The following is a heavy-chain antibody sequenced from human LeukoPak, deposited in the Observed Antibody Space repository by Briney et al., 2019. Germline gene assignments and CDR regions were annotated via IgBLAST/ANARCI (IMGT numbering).Heavy chain of an antibody. Sequence: SETLSLTCTVSGGSISRYYWSWIRQPPGKGLEWFGYISDSGTTNYNPSLKSRVTISLDTSKKEFSLKLSSVTAADTAVYYCARVTWFPGTSYYYMDVWGKGTTVTVSS. CDR1: GGSISRYY. CDR2: ISDSGTT. D-gene: IGHD1-1*01. J-gene: IGHJ6*03. V-gene: IGHV4-59*01. CDR3: ARVTWFPGTSYYYMDV.